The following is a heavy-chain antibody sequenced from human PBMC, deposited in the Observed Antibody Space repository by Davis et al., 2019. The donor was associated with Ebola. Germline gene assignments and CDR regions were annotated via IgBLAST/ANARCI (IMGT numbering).Heavy chain of an antibody. Sequence: MPSETLSLTCAVYGGSFSGYYWSWIRQPPGKGLEWIGEINHSGSTNYNPSLKSRVTISVDTSKNQFSLKLSSVTAADTAVYYCARHKWYYYARDPWGQGTLVTVSS. J-gene: IGHJ5*02. CDR2: INHSGST. CDR1: GGSFSGYY. D-gene: IGHD3-10*02. V-gene: IGHV4-34*01. CDR3: ARHKWYYYARDP.